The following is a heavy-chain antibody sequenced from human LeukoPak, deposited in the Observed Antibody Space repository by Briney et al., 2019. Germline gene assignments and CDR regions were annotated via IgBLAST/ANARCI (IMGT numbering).Heavy chain of an antibody. CDR2: ISSSSSYI. J-gene: IGHJ6*02. CDR3: AREYSSSLDV. V-gene: IGHV3-21*01. Sequence: SGGSLRLSCAASAFTFSIYSMNWVRQAPGKGLEWVSSISSSSSYIYYADSVKGRFTISRDNAKNSLYLQMNSLRAEDTAVYYCAREYSSSLDVWGQGTTVTVSS. CDR1: AFTFSIYS. D-gene: IGHD2-15*01.